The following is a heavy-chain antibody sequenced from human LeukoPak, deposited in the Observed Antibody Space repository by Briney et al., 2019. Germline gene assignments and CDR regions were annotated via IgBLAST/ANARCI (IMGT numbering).Heavy chain of an antibody. D-gene: IGHD6-19*01. J-gene: IGHJ4*02. CDR2: ISGSGGST. CDR1: GFTFSTYA. Sequence: GGSLRLSCAASGFTFSTYAMSWVRQAPGKGLGWVSAISGSGGSTNYAGSVKGRFTISRDNAKNSLYLQMNSLRAEDTAVYYCARVGQWLVPPYYFDYWGQGTLVTVSS. V-gene: IGHV3-23*01. CDR3: ARVGQWLVPPYYFDY.